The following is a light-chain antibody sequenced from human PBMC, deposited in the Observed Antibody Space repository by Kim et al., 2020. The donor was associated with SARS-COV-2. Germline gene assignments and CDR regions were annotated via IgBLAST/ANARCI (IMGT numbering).Light chain of an antibody. V-gene: IGKV3-11*01. CDR2: DAS. CDR1: QSVSSY. CDR3: QQRSNWPPMYT. Sequence: PGDSAPLSCTASQSVSSYLAWYQQKPGQAPRLLIYDASNRATGIPARFSGSGSGTDFTLTISSLEPEDFAVYYCQQRSNWPPMYTFGQGTKLEI. J-gene: IGKJ2*01.